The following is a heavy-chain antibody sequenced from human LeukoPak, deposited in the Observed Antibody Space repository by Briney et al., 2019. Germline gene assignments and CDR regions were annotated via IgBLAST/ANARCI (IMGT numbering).Heavy chain of an antibody. CDR1: GFTFDDYA. J-gene: IGHJ4*02. D-gene: IGHD6-13*01. CDR2: ISWNSGSI. V-gene: IGHV3-9*03. CDR3: AKAVAAAGTDYFDY. Sequence: GGSLRLSCAASGFTFDDYAMHWVRQSPGKGLEWVSGISWNSGSIGYADSVEGRFTISRDNAKNSLYLQMSSLRAEDMALYYCAKAVAAAGTDYFDYWGQGTLVTVSS.